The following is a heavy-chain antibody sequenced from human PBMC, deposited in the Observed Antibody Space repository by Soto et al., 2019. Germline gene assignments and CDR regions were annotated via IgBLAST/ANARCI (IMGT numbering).Heavy chain of an antibody. Sequence: SGGSLRLSCAASGFSLNDYTLNWVRRAPGKGLEWVSSISGSGYISYADSLRGRVTISRDNAKKSLYLQIISLRAEDAAGYYGGRVFSGPTRFPGMDV. V-gene: IGHV3-21*01. J-gene: IGHJ6*01. CDR3: GRVFSGPTRFPGMDV. D-gene: IGHD2-15*01. CDR2: ISGSGYI. CDR1: GFSLNDYT.